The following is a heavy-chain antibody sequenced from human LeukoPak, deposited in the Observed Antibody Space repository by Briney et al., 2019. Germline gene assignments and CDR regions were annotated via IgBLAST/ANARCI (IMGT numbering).Heavy chain of an antibody. CDR1: GFTFSSYS. D-gene: IGHD3-22*01. V-gene: IGHV3-21*01. J-gene: IGHJ3*02. Sequence: GGSLRLSCAASGFTFSSYSMNWVRQAPGKGLEWASSISSSSSYIYYADSVKGRFTISRDNAKNSLYLQMNSLRAEDTAVYYCARDLGTMIAAYAFDIWGQGTMVTVSS. CDR3: ARDLGTMIAAYAFDI. CDR2: ISSSSSYI.